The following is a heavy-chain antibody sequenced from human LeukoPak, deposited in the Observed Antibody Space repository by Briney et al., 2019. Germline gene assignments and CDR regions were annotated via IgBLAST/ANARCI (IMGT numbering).Heavy chain of an antibody. D-gene: IGHD6-6*01. J-gene: IGHJ4*02. CDR2: ISWSSGTI. Sequence: GRSLRLSCAASGFTFDDYAMHWVRQAPGKGLEWVSGISWSSGTIGYADSVKGRFTISRDNAKNSLCLQMNSLRAEDTALYYCAKGRAALGPHSVDYWGQGTLVTVSS. V-gene: IGHV3-9*01. CDR1: GFTFDDYA. CDR3: AKGRAALGPHSVDY.